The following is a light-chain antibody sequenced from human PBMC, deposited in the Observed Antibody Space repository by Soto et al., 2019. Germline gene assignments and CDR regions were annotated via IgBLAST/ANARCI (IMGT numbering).Light chain of an antibody. CDR1: QSISIW. Sequence: DILMTQSPSTLSASVGDRVPITCRASQSISIWLAWYQQKPGKAPKFLVYKASILESGVPSRFSGSGSGTDFTFTISSLQRDGFGSYCCQQYESLPYTFGQGKEVEIK. CDR3: QQYESLPYT. CDR2: KAS. J-gene: IGKJ2*01. V-gene: IGKV1-5*03.